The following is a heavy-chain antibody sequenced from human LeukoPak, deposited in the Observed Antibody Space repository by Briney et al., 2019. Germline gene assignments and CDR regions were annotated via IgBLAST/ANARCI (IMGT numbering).Heavy chain of an antibody. D-gene: IGHD1-14*01. CDR3: ARGRLRGGGIGDY. J-gene: IGHJ4*02. CDR2: IYHSGST. V-gene: IGHV4-30-2*01. Sequence: SETLSLTCAVSGGSISSGGYYWSWIRQPPGKGLEWIGYIYHSGSTYYNPSLKSRVTISVDRSKNQFSLKLSSVTAADTAVYYCARGRLRGGGIGDYWGQGTLVTVSS. CDR1: GGSISSGGYY.